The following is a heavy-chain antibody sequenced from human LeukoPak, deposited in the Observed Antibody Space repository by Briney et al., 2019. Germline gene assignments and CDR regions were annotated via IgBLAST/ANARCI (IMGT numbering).Heavy chain of an antibody. Sequence: GSLRLSCAASGFTFNNYWMSWVRQAPGKGLEWVANIKHDEIEKYYVDSVKGRFTISRDNAKNSLFLQMNSLRVEDTAIYYCTRVPYGDYWSSDYWGQGTLVAASS. CDR1: GFTFNNYW. CDR3: TRVPYGDYWSSDY. D-gene: IGHD4-17*01. V-gene: IGHV3-7*01. J-gene: IGHJ4*02. CDR2: IKHDEIEK.